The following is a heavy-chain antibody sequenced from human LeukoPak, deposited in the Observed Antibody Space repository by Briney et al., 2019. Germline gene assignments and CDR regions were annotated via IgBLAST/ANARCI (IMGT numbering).Heavy chain of an antibody. V-gene: IGHV3-23*01. CDR2: ISSNGADT. J-gene: IGHJ4*02. Sequence: GGSLRLSCAISRFAFSTYAMTWVRQAPGQGLEYVSTISSNGADTYYADSVKGRFTISRDNSKNTLYLQMTSLRVEDTAVYYCANYRKPQGLDYWGQGTLVTVSS. D-gene: IGHD1-14*01. CDR3: ANYRKPQGLDY. CDR1: RFAFSTYA.